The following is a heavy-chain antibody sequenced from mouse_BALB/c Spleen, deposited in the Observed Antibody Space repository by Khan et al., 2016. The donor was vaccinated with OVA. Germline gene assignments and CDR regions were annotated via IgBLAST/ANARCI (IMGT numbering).Heavy chain of an antibody. CDR2: ILPGRGST. CDR3: ARGGLIGTRYFDV. J-gene: IGHJ1*01. CDR1: GYTFSSYW. D-gene: IGHD4-1*01. V-gene: IGHV1-9*01. Sequence: QVRLQPSGAELMKPGASVKISCKATGYTFSSYWIEWVKQRPGHGLEWIGEILPGRGSTNYNEKFKGKATLTADTSSNTAYMQLSSLTSEDSAVYYCARGGLIGTRYFDVWGAGTTVTVSS.